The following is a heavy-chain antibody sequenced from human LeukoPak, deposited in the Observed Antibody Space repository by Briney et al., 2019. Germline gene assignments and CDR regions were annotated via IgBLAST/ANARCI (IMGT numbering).Heavy chain of an antibody. D-gene: IGHD3-22*01. V-gene: IGHV3-11*01. Sequence: PGGSLRLSCAASGFTFSDYYVSWIRQAPGKGLEWVSYISSSGSTIYYADSVKGRFTISRDNAKNSLYLQMNSLRAEDTAVYYCASTDSYYYDSSGYYLDYWGQGTLVTVSS. J-gene: IGHJ4*02. CDR3: ASTDSYYYDSSGYYLDY. CDR1: GFTFSDYY. CDR2: ISSSGSTI.